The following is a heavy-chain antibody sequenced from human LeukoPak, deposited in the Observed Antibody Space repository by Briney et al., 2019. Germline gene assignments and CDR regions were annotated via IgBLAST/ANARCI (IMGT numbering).Heavy chain of an antibody. V-gene: IGHV4-34*01. Sequence: SETLSLTCTVSGGSISNYYWSWIRQPPGKGLGWIGEINHSGSTNYNPSLKSRVTISVDTSKNQFSLKLSSVTAADTAVYYCARGLDYGDFEYYYYGMDVWGQGTTVTVSS. CDR1: GGSISNYY. CDR3: ARGLDYGDFEYYYYGMDV. J-gene: IGHJ6*02. CDR2: INHSGST. D-gene: IGHD4-17*01.